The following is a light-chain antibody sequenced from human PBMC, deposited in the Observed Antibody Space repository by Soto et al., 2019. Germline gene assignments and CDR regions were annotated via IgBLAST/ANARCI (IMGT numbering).Light chain of an antibody. CDR1: SSDVGFYNY. V-gene: IGLV2-14*01. CDR2: EVS. CDR3: SSYAGNSRYV. J-gene: IGLJ1*01. Sequence: QSALAQPAPASGSPGQSITISCTGTSSDVGFYNYASWYQQHPGKAPKLMIYEVSNRPSGVSNRFSGSKSGNTASLTISGLQAEDEADYYCSSYAGNSRYVFGTGTKVTVL.